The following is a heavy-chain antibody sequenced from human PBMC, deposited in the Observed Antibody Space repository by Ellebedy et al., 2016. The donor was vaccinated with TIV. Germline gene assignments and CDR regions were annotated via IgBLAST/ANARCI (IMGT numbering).Heavy chain of an antibody. CDR1: GGSFSGYY. CDR2: INHSGST. CDR3: ARQDSQWLGSFDF. Sequence: SETLSLXXAVYGGSFSGYYWSWIRQPPGKGLEWIGEINHSGSTNYNPSLKSRVTISVDTSKNQFSLKLSSVTAADTAVYYCARQDSQWLGSFDFWGRGTLVTVSS. J-gene: IGHJ4*02. V-gene: IGHV4-34*01. D-gene: IGHD6-19*01.